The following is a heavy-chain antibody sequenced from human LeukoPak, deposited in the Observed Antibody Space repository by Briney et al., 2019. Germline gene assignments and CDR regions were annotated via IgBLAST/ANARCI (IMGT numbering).Heavy chain of an antibody. CDR2: IYSDGVGK. J-gene: IGHJ3*02. V-gene: IGHV3-30*02. CDR1: GFAFARHA. D-gene: IGHD2-21*01. CDR3: TKEGGDIVVRPEAHAFEI. Sequence: PGGSLRLSCATSGFAFARHAMHWVRQAPAKGLEWVANIYSDGVGKNYADTVRGRFTISRDNAKNTLYLQMNSLRDEDTAVYYCTKEGGDIVVRPEAHAFEIWGRGTVVTVSS.